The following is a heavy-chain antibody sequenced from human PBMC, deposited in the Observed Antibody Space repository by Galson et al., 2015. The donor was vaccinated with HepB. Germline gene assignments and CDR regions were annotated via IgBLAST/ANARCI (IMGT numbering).Heavy chain of an antibody. Sequence: ETLSLTCAVYGGSFSGYYWSWIRQPPGKGLEWIGEINHSRSTNYNPSLKSRVTISVDTSKNQFSLKLSSVTAADTAVYYCARVLDTALRFDPWGQGTLVTVSS. J-gene: IGHJ5*02. CDR3: ARVLDTALRFDP. CDR2: INHSRST. V-gene: IGHV4-34*01. D-gene: IGHD5-18*01. CDR1: GGSFSGYY.